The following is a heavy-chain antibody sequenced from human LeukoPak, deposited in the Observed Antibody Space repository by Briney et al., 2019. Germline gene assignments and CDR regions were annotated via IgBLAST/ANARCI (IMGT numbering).Heavy chain of an antibody. V-gene: IGHV5-51*01. CDR3: ASSSGYYGYYFDY. CDR2: IYPGDSDT. Sequence: GESLKISCKGSGYSFTSYWIGWVRQMPGKGLEWTGIIYPGDSDTRYSPSFQGQVTISADKSISTAYLQWSSLKASDTAMYYCASSSGYYGYYFDYWGQGTLVTVSS. CDR1: GYSFTSYW. D-gene: IGHD3-22*01. J-gene: IGHJ4*02.